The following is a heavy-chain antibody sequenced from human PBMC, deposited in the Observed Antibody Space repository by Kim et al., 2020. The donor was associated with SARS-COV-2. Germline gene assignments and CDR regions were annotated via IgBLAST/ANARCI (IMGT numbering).Heavy chain of an antibody. V-gene: IGHV1-46*01. CDR1: GYTFTSYY. CDR3: ARGGLIFGVVNRVRGMDV. CDR2: INPSGGST. D-gene: IGHD3-3*01. J-gene: IGHJ6*02. Sequence: ASVKVSCKASGYTFTSYYMHWVRQAPGQGLEWMGIINPSGGSTSYAQKFQGRVTMTRDTSTSTVYMELSSLRSEETAVYYCARGGLIFGVVNRVRGMDVWGQGTTVTVSS.